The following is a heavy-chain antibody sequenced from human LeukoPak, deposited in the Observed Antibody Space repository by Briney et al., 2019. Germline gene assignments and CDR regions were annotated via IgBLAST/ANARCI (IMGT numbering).Heavy chain of an antibody. CDR3: GRARGRFRGPYGSGSFDY. D-gene: IGHD3-10*01. CDR2: IHPSGGST. CDR1: GYTVTSYY. V-gene: IGHV1-46*01. J-gene: IGHJ4*02. Sequence: ASVNVSCNASGYTVTSYYMHWVRQAPGQVLEWMGIIHPSGGSTSYAQKFQGRVTMTGDTSTSTVYMELSSLRSEDTVVYCCGRARGRFRGPYGSGSFDYWGQGTLVTVSS.